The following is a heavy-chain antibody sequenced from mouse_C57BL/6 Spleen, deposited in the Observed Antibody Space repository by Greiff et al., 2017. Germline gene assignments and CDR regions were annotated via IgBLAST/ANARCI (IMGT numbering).Heavy chain of an antibody. CDR3: ARSRGSSYVGY. J-gene: IGHJ2*01. V-gene: IGHV1-50*01. CDR2: IDPSDSYT. Sequence: QVQLQQPGAELVKPGASVKLSCKASGYTFTSYWMQWVKQRPGQGLEWIGEIDPSDSYTNYNQKFKGKATLTVDTSSSTAYMQLSSLTSEDSAVYYCARSRGSSYVGYWGQGTTLTVSS. D-gene: IGHD1-1*01. CDR1: GYTFTSYW.